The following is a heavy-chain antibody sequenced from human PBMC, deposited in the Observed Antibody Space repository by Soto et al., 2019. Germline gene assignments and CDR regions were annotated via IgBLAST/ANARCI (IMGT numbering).Heavy chain of an antibody. CDR1: GYTFTSYG. CDR2: ISAYNGNT. D-gene: IGHD3-9*01. CDR3: ARDLPGPVSKYFDWNPVDY. J-gene: IGHJ4*02. V-gene: IGHV1-18*01. Sequence: GASVKVSCKASGYTFTSYGISWVRQAPGQGLEWMGWISAYNGNTNYAQKLQGRVTMTTDTSTSTAYMELRSLRSDDTAVYNCARDLPGPVSKYFDWNPVDYWGQGTLVTVSS.